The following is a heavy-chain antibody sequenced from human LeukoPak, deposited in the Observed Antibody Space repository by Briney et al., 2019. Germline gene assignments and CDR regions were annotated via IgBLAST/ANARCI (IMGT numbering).Heavy chain of an antibody. CDR2: ISSGSRSI. Sequence: GGSLRLSCAASGFTFSSYTMNWVRQAPGKGLEWVSSISSGSRSIFYADSVKGRFTISRDNSKNTLYLQMNSLRAEDTAVYYCARDQDIVVVVAAPQSAFDVWGQGTMVTVSS. J-gene: IGHJ3*01. CDR3: ARDQDIVVVVAAPQSAFDV. V-gene: IGHV3-21*01. D-gene: IGHD2-15*01. CDR1: GFTFSSYT.